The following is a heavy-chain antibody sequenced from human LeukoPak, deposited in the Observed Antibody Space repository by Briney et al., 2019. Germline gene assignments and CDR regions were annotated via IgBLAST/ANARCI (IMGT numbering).Heavy chain of an antibody. D-gene: IGHD1-26*01. J-gene: IGHJ6*02. CDR1: GGSFSGYY. CDR2: INHSGST. Sequence: SETLSLTCAVYGGSFSGYYWSWLRQPPGKGREWIGEINHSGSTNYNPSLESRVTISVDTSKSQFSLKLSSVTAAETAVYYCAREIGLGARYYYYGMDVWGQGTTVTVSS. V-gene: IGHV4-34*01. CDR3: AREIGLGARYYYYGMDV.